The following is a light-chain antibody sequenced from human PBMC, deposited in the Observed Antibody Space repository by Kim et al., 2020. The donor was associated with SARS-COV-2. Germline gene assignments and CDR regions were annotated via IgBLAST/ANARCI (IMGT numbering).Light chain of an antibody. CDR1: QRASSTS. CDR3: QQYGSSPST. J-gene: IGKJ5*01. V-gene: IGKV3-20*01. Sequence: PRERGTPPSRATQRASSTSLGWYQQKPGQAPRLVIYGVSSRATGIPVRFSGCGSGTDFTLTISRLESEDFAVYYCQQYGSSPSTFGQGTRLEIK. CDR2: GVS.